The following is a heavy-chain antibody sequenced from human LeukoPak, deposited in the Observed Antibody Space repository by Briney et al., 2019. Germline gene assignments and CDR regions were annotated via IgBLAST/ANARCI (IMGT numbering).Heavy chain of an antibody. J-gene: IGHJ4*02. CDR2: VSSDGGNK. V-gene: IGHV3-30-3*01. CDR3: ARADHEKGGAIDY. Sequence: VQPGRSLRLSCAASGFTFSNYAMHWVRQAPGKGLEWVAVVSSDGGNKYYADSVKGRFTISRDNSKNTLYLQMNSLRTEDTAVYFCARADHEKGGAIDYWGQGTPVIVSS. D-gene: IGHD1-26*01. CDR1: GFTFSNYA.